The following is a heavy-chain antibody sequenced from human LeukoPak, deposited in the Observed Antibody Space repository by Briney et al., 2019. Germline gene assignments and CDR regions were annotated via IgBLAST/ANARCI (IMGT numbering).Heavy chain of an antibody. CDR1: GGSISSSSYY. CDR3: ASGGTYYYDSSGYSPTFFDY. D-gene: IGHD3-22*01. CDR2: IYYSGST. V-gene: IGHV4-39*07. Sequence: SETLSLTCTVSGGSISSSSYYWGWIRQPPGKGLEWIGSIYYSGSTYYNPSLKSRVTISVDTSKNQFSLKLSSVTAADTAVYYCASGGTYYYDSSGYSPTFFDYWGQGTLVTVSS. J-gene: IGHJ4*02.